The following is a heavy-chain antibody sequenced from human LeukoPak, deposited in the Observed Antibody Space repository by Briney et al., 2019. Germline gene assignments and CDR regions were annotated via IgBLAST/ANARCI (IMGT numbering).Heavy chain of an antibody. D-gene: IGHD2-15*01. V-gene: IGHV3-23*03. J-gene: IGHJ4*02. CDR2: IATDGGSA. CDR1: RFTLYNYS. Sequence: GGAPRLSCAASRFTLYNYSMGWGRHAPGGGAGGGSIIATDGGSAYYADSVKGRFTMSRDNSKNGLYLQMSSLRAEDTAPYYCARRSGGTCYSFHYWGQGTLVTVSS. CDR3: ARRSGGTCYSFHY.